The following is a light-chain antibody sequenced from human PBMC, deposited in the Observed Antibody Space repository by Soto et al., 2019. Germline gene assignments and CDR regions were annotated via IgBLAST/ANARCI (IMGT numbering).Light chain of an antibody. CDR3: QQSYNSPPQYT. CDR1: QSISDF. CDR2: AAS. Sequence: DILMTQSPSSLSASVGDRVTITCRASQSISDFLNWYQQKPGTPPKLLIYAASTLQSGVPSRFSGSGSGTEFTLTISGLQPEDFATYYCQQSYNSPPQYTFGQGTKLEIK. J-gene: IGKJ2*01. V-gene: IGKV1-39*01.